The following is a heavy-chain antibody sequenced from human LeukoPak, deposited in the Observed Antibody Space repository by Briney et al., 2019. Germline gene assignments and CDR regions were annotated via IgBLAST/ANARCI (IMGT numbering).Heavy chain of an antibody. CDR1: GFTFSSYW. D-gene: IGHD4-17*01. V-gene: IGHV3-74*01. Sequence: PGGSLRLSCAASGFTFSSYWMHWVRQAPGKGLVWVSRINSDGSSTSYADSVKGRFTISRDNAKNTLYLQMNSLRAEDTAVYYCARDASDYLTTVTTFRHDAFDVWGQGTMVTVSS. CDR3: ARDASDYLTTVTTFRHDAFDV. CDR2: INSDGSST. J-gene: IGHJ3*01.